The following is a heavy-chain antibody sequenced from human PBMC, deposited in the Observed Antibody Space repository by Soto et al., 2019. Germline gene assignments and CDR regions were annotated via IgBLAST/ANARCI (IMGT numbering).Heavy chain of an antibody. CDR2: INAGNGNT. CDR3: ARGSIVGATVGY. D-gene: IGHD1-26*01. Sequence: ASVKVSCKASGYTFTSYAMHWVRQAPGQRLEWMGWINAGNGNTKYSQKFQGRVTITRDTSASTVYMELSSLRSEDTAVYYCARGSIVGATVGYWGQGTLVTVSS. J-gene: IGHJ4*02. V-gene: IGHV1-3*01. CDR1: GYTFTSYA.